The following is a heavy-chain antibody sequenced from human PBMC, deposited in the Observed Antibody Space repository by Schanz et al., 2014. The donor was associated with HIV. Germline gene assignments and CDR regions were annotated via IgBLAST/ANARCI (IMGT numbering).Heavy chain of an antibody. J-gene: IGHJ3*02. CDR3: TRSFNRGSRAFDAFDI. D-gene: IGHD3-10*01. V-gene: IGHV3-30*03. CDR1: GFSFSSYG. CDR2: ISYDGSVK. Sequence: VQLVESGGGVVQPGKSLRLSCAASGFSFSSYGMHWVRQAPGKGLEWVAFISYDGSVKSYGDSVKGRFTVSRDDSKNTVYVQMDSLTAEDTAVYYCTRSFNRGSRAFDAFDIWGQGTMVTVSS.